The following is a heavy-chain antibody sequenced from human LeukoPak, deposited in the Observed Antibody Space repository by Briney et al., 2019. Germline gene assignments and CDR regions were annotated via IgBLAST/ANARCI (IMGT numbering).Heavy chain of an antibody. CDR2: IYHSGST. CDR1: GGSISSTSYY. D-gene: IGHD6-19*01. CDR3: ARAVAGDFDY. V-gene: IGHV4-39*01. J-gene: IGHJ4*02. Sequence: PSETLSLTCTVCGGSISSTSYYWGWIRQPPGKGLEWIGSIYHSGSTYYNPSLTRRVTISVDTSKNQFSLKLSSVTAADTAVYYCARAVAGDFDYWGQGTLVTVSS.